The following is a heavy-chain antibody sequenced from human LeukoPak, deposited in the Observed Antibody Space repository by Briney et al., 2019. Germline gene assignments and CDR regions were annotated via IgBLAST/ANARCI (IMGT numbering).Heavy chain of an antibody. J-gene: IGHJ3*02. V-gene: IGHV3-30-3*01. D-gene: IGHD6-13*01. CDR1: GFTFSSYA. Sequence: PGGSLRLSCAASGFTFSSYAMHWVRQAPGKGLEWVAVISYDGSNKYYADSVKGRFTISRDNSKNTLYLQMNSLRAEDTAVYYCARLEQLIDAFDIWGQGTMVTVSS. CDR3: ARLEQLIDAFDI. CDR2: ISYDGSNK.